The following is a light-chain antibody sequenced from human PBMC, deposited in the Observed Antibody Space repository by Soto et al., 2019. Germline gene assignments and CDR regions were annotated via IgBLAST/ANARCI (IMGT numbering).Light chain of an antibody. CDR3: QQYKNWPLT. Sequence: EIVMTQSPATLSVSPGERATLSCRASQSISSNLAWYQQKPGQSPRLLIYGASTRATGIPARFSGSASGTEFTLTISSLQSEEFAVYSCQQYKNWPLTFGQGTKVEIK. CDR1: QSISSN. J-gene: IGKJ1*01. CDR2: GAS. V-gene: IGKV3-15*01.